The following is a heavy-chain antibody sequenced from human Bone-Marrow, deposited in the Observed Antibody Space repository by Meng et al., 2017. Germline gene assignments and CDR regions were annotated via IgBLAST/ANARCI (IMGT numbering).Heavy chain of an antibody. J-gene: IGHJ6*02. CDR2: IYPGDSDT. CDR3: ARHGKGGTAMVTPYNYHNGMDV. D-gene: IGHD5-18*01. CDR1: GYSFTSYW. Sequence: KVSCKGSGYSFTSYWIDWVRQMPGKGLEWMGIIYPGDSDTRYSPSFQGQVTISADKSISTAYLQWSSLKASDTAMYYCARHGKGGTAMVTPYNYHNGMDVWGQGTTVTVSS. V-gene: IGHV5-51*01.